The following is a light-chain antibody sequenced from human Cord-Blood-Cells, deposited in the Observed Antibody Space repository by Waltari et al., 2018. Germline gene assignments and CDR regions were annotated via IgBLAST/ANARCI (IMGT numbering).Light chain of an antibody. CDR2: AAS. CDR3: QQSYSTLGFT. V-gene: IGKV1-39*01. Sequence: DIQMTQSPSSLSASVGDRVPITCRASQSISSYLNWYQPKPGKAPKLLIYAASSLQSGGPSRFSGSGSGTDFTLTINSLQPEDFATYYCQQSYSTLGFTFGPGTKVDIK. CDR1: QSISSY. J-gene: IGKJ3*01.